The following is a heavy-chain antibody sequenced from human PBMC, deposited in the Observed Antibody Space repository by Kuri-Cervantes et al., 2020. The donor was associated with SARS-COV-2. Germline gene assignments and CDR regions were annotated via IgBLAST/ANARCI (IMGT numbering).Heavy chain of an antibody. CDR2: IRSKAYGGTT. V-gene: IGHV3-49*04. CDR1: GFTFGDYA. J-gene: IGHJ6*03. Sequence: GESLKISCTASGFTFGDYAMSWVRQAPGKGLEWVGFIRSKAYGGTTEYAASVKGRFTISRDDSKSIAYLQMNSLKTEDTAVYYCTRDPRGPALYYYYMDVWGKGTTVTVSS. CDR3: TRDPRGPALYYYYMDV.